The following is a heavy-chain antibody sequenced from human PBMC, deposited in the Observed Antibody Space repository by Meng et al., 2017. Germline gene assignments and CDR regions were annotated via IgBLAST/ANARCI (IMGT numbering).Heavy chain of an antibody. D-gene: IGHD2-15*01. CDR2: IYTSVST. CDR3: ARARDPGYCSGGSCYSWWSYDAFDI. CDR1: GGSISSYY. V-gene: IGHV4-4*07. Sequence: SETLSLTCTVSGGSISSYYWSWIRQPAGKGLEWIGRIYTSVSTNYNPSLKSRVTMSVDTSKNQFSLKLSSVTAADTAVYYCARARDPGYCSGGSCYSWWSYDAFDIWGQGTMVTVSS. J-gene: IGHJ3*02.